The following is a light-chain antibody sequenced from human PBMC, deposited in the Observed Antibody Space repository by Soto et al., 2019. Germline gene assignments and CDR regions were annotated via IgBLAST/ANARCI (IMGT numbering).Light chain of an antibody. J-gene: IGLJ1*01. CDR2: DVS. Sequence: QSALTQPASVSGSPGQSITISCTGTSSDVGGVSWYQQHPGKAPKLMIYDVSNRPSGVSNRFSGSTSGNTASLTISGLQAEDEADYYCSSYTSSSTRVFGTGTKLTVL. CDR1: SSDVGG. V-gene: IGLV2-14*01. CDR3: SSYTSSSTRV.